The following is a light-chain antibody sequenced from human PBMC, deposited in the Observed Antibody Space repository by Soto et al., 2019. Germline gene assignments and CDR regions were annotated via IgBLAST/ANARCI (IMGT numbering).Light chain of an antibody. CDR1: QTVSTW. V-gene: IGKV1-5*01. CDR2: DAS. CDR3: QQYNSYSNT. J-gene: IGKJ1*01. Sequence: DIQMTQSPSTLSASVGDRVTITCRASQTVSTWLAWYQQKPGQAPKLLIYDASTLERGVPSRFRGSGSGTEFTLTIGSLQPDDFAVYYCQQYNSYSNTFGQGTKVEI.